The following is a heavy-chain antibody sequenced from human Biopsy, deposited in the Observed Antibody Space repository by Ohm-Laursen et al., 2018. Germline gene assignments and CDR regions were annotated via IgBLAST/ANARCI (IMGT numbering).Heavy chain of an antibody. CDR1: GGSISSDY. CDR3: ARATNSTGWPYYYFYGMDV. D-gene: IGHD2/OR15-2a*01. J-gene: IGHJ6*02. Sequence: SETLSLTCTVSGGSISSDYWSWIRQTPGKGLEGIGYIFYRGSPNYNPSLKSRVTISVDTSKNQFSLRLNSVTAADTAVYYCARATNSTGWPYYYFYGMDVWGQGTTVTVSS. CDR2: IFYRGSP. V-gene: IGHV4-59*01.